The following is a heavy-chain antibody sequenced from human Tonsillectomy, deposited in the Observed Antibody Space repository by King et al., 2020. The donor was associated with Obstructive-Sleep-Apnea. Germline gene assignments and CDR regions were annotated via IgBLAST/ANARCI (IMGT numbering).Heavy chain of an antibody. D-gene: IGHD6-19*01. Sequence: VQLQESGPGLVKPSETLSLTCTVSGGSISSYYWSWIRQPPGKGLEWIGYIYYSGSTNYNPSLKSRVTISVDTSKNQFSLKLSSVTAADTAVYYCATLPFKYSSGWYGVDYWGQGTLVTVSS. CDR2: IYYSGST. CDR1: GGSISSYY. J-gene: IGHJ4*02. CDR3: ATLPFKYSSGWYGVDY. V-gene: IGHV4-59*08.